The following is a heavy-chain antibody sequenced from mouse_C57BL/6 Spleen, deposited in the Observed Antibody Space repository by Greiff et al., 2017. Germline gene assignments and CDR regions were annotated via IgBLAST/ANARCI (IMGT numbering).Heavy chain of an antibody. D-gene: IGHD1-1*01. CDR1: GFTFSHYG. CDR2: ISSGSSTI. V-gene: IGHV5-17*01. CDR3: ARGGAYGSSHFDY. Sequence: EVKLVESGGGLVKPGGSLKLSCAASGFTFSHYGMHWVRQAPEKGLEWVAYISSGSSTIYYADTVKGRFTISRDNAKNTLFLQMTSLRSEDTAMYYCARGGAYGSSHFDYWGQGTTLTVSS. J-gene: IGHJ2*01.